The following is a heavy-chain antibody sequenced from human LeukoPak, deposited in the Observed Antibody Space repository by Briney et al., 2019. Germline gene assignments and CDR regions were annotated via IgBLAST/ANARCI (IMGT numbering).Heavy chain of an antibody. CDR1: GFTFSSYA. Sequence: PGGSLRLSCAASGFTFSSYAMGWVRQAPGKGLEWVSAISDSGGRTYYADSVKGRFTISRDNSKNTLYLQMNSLRAEDTAVYYCAKDGYSGSLFHYWGQGTLVTVSS. V-gene: IGHV3-23*01. CDR3: AKDGYSGSLFHY. D-gene: IGHD1-26*01. J-gene: IGHJ4*02. CDR2: ISDSGGRT.